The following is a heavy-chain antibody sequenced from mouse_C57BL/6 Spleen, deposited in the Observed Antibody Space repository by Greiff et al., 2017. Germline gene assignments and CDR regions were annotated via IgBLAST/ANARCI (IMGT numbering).Heavy chain of an antibody. J-gene: IGHJ4*01. CDR2: ISYDGSN. CDR1: GYSITSGYY. D-gene: IGHD2-5*01. CDR3: ATGIVTPYAMDY. Sequence: DVKLQESGPGLVKPSQSLSLTCSVTGYSITSGYYWNWIRQFPGNKLEWMGYISYDGSNNYNPSLKNRISITRDTSTNQFFLKLNSVTTEDTATYYCATGIVTPYAMDYWGQGTSVTVSS. V-gene: IGHV3-6*01.